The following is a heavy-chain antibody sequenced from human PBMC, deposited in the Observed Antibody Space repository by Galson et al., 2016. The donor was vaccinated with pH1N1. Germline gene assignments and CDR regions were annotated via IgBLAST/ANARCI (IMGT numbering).Heavy chain of an antibody. D-gene: IGHD2-21*01. J-gene: IGHJ5*02. CDR3: ARDIDVVATTWFDP. Sequence: TLSLTCIVSGDSMSSGSYYWSWIRQPAGKGLEWIGRINTSGMTKYNPSLRSRVSISVDTSKNQFSLNLNTVTAADTGIYCARDIDVVATTWFDPWGQGALVTVSS. CDR2: INTSGMT. V-gene: IGHV4-61*02. CDR1: GDSMSSGSYY.